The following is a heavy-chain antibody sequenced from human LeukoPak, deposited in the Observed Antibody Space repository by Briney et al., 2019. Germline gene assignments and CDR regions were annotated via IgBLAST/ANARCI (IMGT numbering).Heavy chain of an antibody. V-gene: IGHV3-53*01. J-gene: IGHJ4*02. D-gene: IGHD3-10*01. CDR1: GFTVSSNY. CDR3: VRDGFDDSGSYIPFDN. CDR2: LYSGGTT. Sequence: PGGSLRLSCAASGFTVSSNYMSWVRQAPGKGLEWVSVLYSGGTTYYADSVTGRFTISSDNVKNTVFLQMNSLRAEDTAVYFCVRDGFDDSGSYIPFDNWGQGTLVAVSS.